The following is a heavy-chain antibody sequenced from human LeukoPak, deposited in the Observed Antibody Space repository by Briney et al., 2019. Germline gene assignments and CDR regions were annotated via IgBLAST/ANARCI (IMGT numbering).Heavy chain of an antibody. CDR3: AKGSYYDSSGYFYFDY. CDR2: ISGSGDNT. V-gene: IGHV3-23*01. D-gene: IGHD3-22*01. Sequence: GGSLRLSCAASGFTFSSYAMIWVRQAPGKGLEWVSGISGSGDNTYYADSVKGRFTISRDNSKNTLYVQVNSLGTEDTAAYYCAKGSYYDSSGYFYFDYWGQGTLVTVSS. CDR1: GFTFSSYA. J-gene: IGHJ4*02.